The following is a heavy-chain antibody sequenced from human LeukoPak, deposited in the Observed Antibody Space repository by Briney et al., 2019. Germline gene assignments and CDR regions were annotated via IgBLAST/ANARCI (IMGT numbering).Heavy chain of an antibody. CDR2: IYTSGST. D-gene: IGHD2-21*01. V-gene: IGHV4-61*02. CDR1: GGSISSGSYY. Sequence: SETLSLTCTVSGGSISSGSYYWSWIRQPAGKGLEWIGRIYTSGSTNYNPSLKSRVTISVDTSKNQSSLKLSSVTAADTAVYYCARSDNCGGDCYLVYFQHWGQGTLVTVSS. CDR3: ARSDNCGGDCYLVYFQH. J-gene: IGHJ1*01.